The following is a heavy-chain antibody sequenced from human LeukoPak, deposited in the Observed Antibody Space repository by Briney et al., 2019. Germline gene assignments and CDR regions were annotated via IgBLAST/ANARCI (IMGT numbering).Heavy chain of an antibody. CDR2: MNPNSGNT. Sequence: ASVKVSCKASGYTFTSYDINWVRQAAGQGLEWMGWMNPNSGNTGYAQKFQGRVTITRNTSISTAYMELSSLRSEDTAVYYCARGIHRRALSLRRIRVCWFHPWGQGTLVTVSS. CDR3: ARGIHRRALSLRRIRVCWFHP. D-gene: IGHD2/OR15-2a*01. CDR1: GYTFTSYD. J-gene: IGHJ5*02. V-gene: IGHV1-8*03.